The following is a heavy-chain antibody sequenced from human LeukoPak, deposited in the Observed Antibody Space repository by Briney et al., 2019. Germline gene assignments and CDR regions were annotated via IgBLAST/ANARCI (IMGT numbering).Heavy chain of an antibody. CDR1: GGSFSGYY. Sequence: KSSETLSLTCAVYGGSFSGYYWSWIRQPPGKGLEWIGEINHSGSTNYNPSLKSRVTISVDTSKNQFSLKLSSVTAADTAVYYCGRVKHYIWGSYRYVWFDPWGQGTLVTVSS. D-gene: IGHD3-16*02. V-gene: IGHV4-34*01. CDR2: INHSGST. J-gene: IGHJ5*02. CDR3: GRVKHYIWGSYRYVWFDP.